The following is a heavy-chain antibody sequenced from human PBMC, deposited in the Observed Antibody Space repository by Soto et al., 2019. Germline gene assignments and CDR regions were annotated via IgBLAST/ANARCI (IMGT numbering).Heavy chain of an antibody. J-gene: IGHJ3*02. D-gene: IGHD3-22*01. CDR1: GYTFTSYG. CDR3: ARDALYYYDSSGYYPNDAFDI. Sequence: ASVTVSCKASGYTFTSYGISWVRQAPGQGLEWMGWISAYNGNTNYAQKLQGRVTMTTDTSTSTAYMELRSLRSDDTAVYYCARDALYYYDSSGYYPNDAFDIWGQGTMVTVSS. V-gene: IGHV1-18*01. CDR2: ISAYNGNT.